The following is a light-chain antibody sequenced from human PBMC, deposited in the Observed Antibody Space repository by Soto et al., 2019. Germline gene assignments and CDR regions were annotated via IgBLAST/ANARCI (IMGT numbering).Light chain of an antibody. V-gene: IGKV4-1*01. Sequence: DIVMTQSPDSLALSLGERATINCKSSQSVLYIPNNKNFLAWYQQKPGQPPKLVVYWASTRASGVPDRFSGSGSGTDFTLTISSMQPEDVAIYYCQQYYSTLPITFGQGTRLEIK. J-gene: IGKJ5*01. CDR2: WAS. CDR3: QQYYSTLPIT. CDR1: QSVLYIPNNKNF.